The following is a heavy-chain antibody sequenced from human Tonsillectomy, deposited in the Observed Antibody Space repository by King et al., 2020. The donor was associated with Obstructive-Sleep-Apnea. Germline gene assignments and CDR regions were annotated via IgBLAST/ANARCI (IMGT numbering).Heavy chain of an antibody. CDR3: ARTSYYYDSSGYYSSAEYFQH. V-gene: IGHV3-33*01. D-gene: IGHD3-22*01. CDR2: IWYDGSNK. J-gene: IGHJ1*01. Sequence: VQLVESGGGVVQPGRSLRLSCAASGFTFSSYGMHWVRQATGKGLEWVAVIWYDGSNKYYADSVKGLFTISRDNSKNTLYLQMNSLRAEETAVYYGARTSYYYDSSGYYSSAEYFQHWGQGTLVTVSS. CDR1: GFTFSSYG.